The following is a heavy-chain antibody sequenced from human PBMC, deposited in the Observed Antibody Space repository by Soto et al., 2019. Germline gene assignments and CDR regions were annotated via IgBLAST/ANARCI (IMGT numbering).Heavy chain of an antibody. CDR2: ISGSGGST. J-gene: IGHJ6*02. D-gene: IGHD6-13*01. V-gene: IGHV3-23*01. Sequence: GGSLRLSCAASGFTFSSYAMSWVRQAPGKGLEWVSTISGSGGSTYYADSVKGRFTISRDNSKNTLYLQMNSLRAEDTAVYYCAKDHRSSSWSHYSSYYGMDVWGQGTTVTVSS. CDR3: AKDHRSSSWSHYSSYYGMDV. CDR1: GFTFSSYA.